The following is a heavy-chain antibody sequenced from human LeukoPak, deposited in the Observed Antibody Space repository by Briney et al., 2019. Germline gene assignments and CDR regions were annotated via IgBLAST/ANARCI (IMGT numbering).Heavy chain of an antibody. CDR2: ISWNSGSI. D-gene: IGHD7-27*01. Sequence: PGGSLRLSCAASGFTFDDYAMHWVRQAPGKGLEWVSGISWNSGSIGYADSVKGRFTISRDNAKNSLYLQMNSLRAEDTALYYCAKDLWGSAKYYFDYWGQGTLVTVSS. CDR1: GFTFDDYA. J-gene: IGHJ4*02. V-gene: IGHV3-9*01. CDR3: AKDLWGSAKYYFDY.